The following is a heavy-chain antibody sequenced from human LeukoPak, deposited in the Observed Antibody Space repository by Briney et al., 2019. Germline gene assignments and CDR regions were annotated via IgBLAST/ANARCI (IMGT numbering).Heavy chain of an antibody. J-gene: IGHJ4*02. Sequence: SETLSLTCTVSGASISSSDYYWGWIRQPPGKGRAWVGSIYYNSGTTQYNPSLESRVTISVDTSKNQFSLRLSSVTAADTAVYYCARADEDYSNDYWGQGTLVTVSS. CDR3: ARADEDYSNDY. D-gene: IGHD4-11*01. CDR2: IYYNSGTT. V-gene: IGHV4-39*01. CDR1: GASISSSDYY.